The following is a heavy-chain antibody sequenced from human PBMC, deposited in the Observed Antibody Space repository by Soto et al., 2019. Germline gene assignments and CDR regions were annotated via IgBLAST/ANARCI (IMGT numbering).Heavy chain of an antibody. J-gene: IGHJ6*02. V-gene: IGHV3-30-3*01. CDR1: GFTFSSYA. CDR2: ISYDGSNK. D-gene: IGHD6-13*01. Sequence: GGSLRLSCAASGFTFSSYAMHWVRQAPGKGLEWVAVISYDGSNKYYADSVKGRFTISRDNSKKPLYLQMNSLRAEDTAVYYCASPNGGGQLADGSPLYYYYGMDVWGQGTTVTVSS. CDR3: ASPNGGGQLADGSPLYYYYGMDV.